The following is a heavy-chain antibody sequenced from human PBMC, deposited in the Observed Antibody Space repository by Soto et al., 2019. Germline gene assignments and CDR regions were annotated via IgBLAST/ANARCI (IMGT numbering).Heavy chain of an antibody. D-gene: IGHD6-13*01. CDR3: ARYNAASGTYYFDF. J-gene: IGHJ4*02. V-gene: IGHV4-4*02. CDR2: INHRGSA. Sequence: SEPLSHTCAVSGASVRSTYWWSWVRQPPGKGPEWIGEINHRGSANYNPSLKSRVTISVDISKSQFSLRLTSVTAADTAVYYCARYNAASGTYYFDFWGQGALVT. CDR1: GASVRSTYW.